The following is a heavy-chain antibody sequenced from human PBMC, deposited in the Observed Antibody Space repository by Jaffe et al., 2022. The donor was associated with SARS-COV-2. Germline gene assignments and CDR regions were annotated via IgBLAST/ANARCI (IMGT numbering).Heavy chain of an antibody. CDR2: IKSKTDGGTT. CDR1: GFTFSNAW. J-gene: IGHJ4*02. Sequence: EVQLVESGGGLVKPGGSLRLSCAASGFTFSNAWMSWVRQAPGKGLEWVGRIKSKTDGGTTDYAAPVKGRFTISRDDSKNTLYLQMNSLKTEDTAVYYCTTDLDYGSGSFDYWGQGTLVTVSS. V-gene: IGHV3-15*01. D-gene: IGHD3-10*01. CDR3: TTDLDYGSGSFDY.